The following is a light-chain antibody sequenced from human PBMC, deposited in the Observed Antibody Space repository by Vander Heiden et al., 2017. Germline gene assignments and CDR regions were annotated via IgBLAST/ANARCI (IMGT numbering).Light chain of an antibody. CDR3: QQYGSSPWT. Sequence: EIVLTQSPGTLSLSPGERATLSCRASQSVSSSLAWYQQKPGQAPRLLIYGASSRATGIPDRFSGSGSGTDFTLTISRLEPEDFAGYYCQQYGSSPWTFGQGTKVEIK. V-gene: IGKV3-20*01. J-gene: IGKJ1*01. CDR2: GAS. CDR1: QSVSSS.